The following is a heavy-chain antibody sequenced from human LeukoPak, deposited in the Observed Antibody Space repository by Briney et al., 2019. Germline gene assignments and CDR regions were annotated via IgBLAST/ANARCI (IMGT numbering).Heavy chain of an antibody. CDR1: GGSISSYY. D-gene: IGHD3-10*01. CDR2: IYYSGST. J-gene: IGHJ4*02. CDR3: ARSGLWFGELMGY. V-gene: IGHV4-59*01. Sequence: PSETLSLTCTVSGGSISSYYWSWIRQPPGKGLEWLGYIYYSGSTNYNPSLKGRVTISVDTSKNQFSLKLSSVTAADAAVYYCARSGLWFGELMGYWGQGTLVTVSS.